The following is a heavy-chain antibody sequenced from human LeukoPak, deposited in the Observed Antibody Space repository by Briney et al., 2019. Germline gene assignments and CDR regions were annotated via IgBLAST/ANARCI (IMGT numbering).Heavy chain of an antibody. Sequence: GGSLRLSCAASGFTFGSYWMHWIRQAPGKGLVWVSHIDRDGRSTNYAGSVKGRFTISRDNARNTLFLQMNSLRVEDTAVYYCARDRGSTNWFDPWGQGTLVTVSS. D-gene: IGHD1-26*01. CDR3: ARDRGSTNWFDP. CDR1: GFTFGSYW. CDR2: IDRDGRST. V-gene: IGHV3-74*01. J-gene: IGHJ5*02.